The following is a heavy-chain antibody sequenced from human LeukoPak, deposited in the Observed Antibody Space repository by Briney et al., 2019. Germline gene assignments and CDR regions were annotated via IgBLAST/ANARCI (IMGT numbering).Heavy chain of an antibody. V-gene: IGHV1-18*01. J-gene: IGHJ4*02. Sequence: ASVKVSCKASGYTFTSYGISWVRQAPGQGLEWMGWISAYNGNTNYAQKLQGRVTMTTDTSTSTAYMELRSLRSDDTAVYYCARDGEYYYGSGGKDYWGQGTLVTVSS. CDR3: ARDGEYYYGSGGKDY. D-gene: IGHD3-10*01. CDR2: ISAYNGNT. CDR1: GYTFTSYG.